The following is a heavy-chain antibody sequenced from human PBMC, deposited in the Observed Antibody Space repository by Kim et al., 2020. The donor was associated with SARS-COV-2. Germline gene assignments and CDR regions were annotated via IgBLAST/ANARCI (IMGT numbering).Heavy chain of an antibody. D-gene: IGHD3-16*01. J-gene: IGHJ4*02. Sequence: NYAQKFQGWVTMTRDTSISTAYMELSRLRSDDTAVYYCARDSVGRHFDYWGQGTLVTVSS. V-gene: IGHV1-2*04. CDR3: ARDSVGRHFDY.